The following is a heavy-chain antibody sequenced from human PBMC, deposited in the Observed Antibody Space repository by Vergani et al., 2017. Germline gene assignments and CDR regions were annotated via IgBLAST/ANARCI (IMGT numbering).Heavy chain of an antibody. CDR2: ISAYNGNT. Sequence: QVQLVQSGAEVKKPGASVKVSCKASGYTFTSYGISWVRQAPGQGLEWMGWISAYNGNTNYAQKLQGRVTMTTDTSTSTAYMELRSLRSDDTAVDYCARALPPGYPTKSDAFDIWGQGTMVTVSS. V-gene: IGHV1-18*01. J-gene: IGHJ3*02. CDR3: ARALPPGYPTKSDAFDI. D-gene: IGHD1-26*01. CDR1: GYTFTSYG.